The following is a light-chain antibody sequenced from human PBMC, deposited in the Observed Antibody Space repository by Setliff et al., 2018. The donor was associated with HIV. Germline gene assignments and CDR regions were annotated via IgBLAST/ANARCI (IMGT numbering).Light chain of an antibody. Sequence: QSVLTQPPSASGTPGQKVTISCSGSSSNIGSNTVNWYQQLPGTAPKLLIYSSNVRPSRVSDRFSGSKSGTSASLAISGLQAEDEADYYCAAWDDSLTGYVFGTGTKVTVL. CDR2: SSN. CDR1: SSNIGSNT. J-gene: IGLJ1*01. CDR3: AAWDDSLTGYV. V-gene: IGLV1-44*01.